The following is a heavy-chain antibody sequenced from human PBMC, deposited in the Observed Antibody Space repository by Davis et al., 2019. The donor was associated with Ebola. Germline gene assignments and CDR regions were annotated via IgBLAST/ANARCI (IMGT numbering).Heavy chain of an antibody. V-gene: IGHV3-30*03. CDR1: GFSFRSYG. CDR2: VSFDGSNK. CDR3: ARDRRLWFRELLSAWDY. Sequence: GGSLRLSCAVSGFSFRSYGMHWVRQAPGKGLEWVAVVSFDGSNKYYADSVKGRLTISRDNSKNTLYLQMNSLRAEDTAVYYCARDRRLWFRELLSAWDYWGQGTLVTVSS. J-gene: IGHJ4*02. D-gene: IGHD3-10*01.